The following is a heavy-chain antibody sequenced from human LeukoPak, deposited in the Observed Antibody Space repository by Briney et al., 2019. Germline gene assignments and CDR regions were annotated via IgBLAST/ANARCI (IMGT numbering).Heavy chain of an antibody. Sequence: PGTSLRLSCAASGFIFSGYGRHWVRQAPGKGLEWLAVVGHDGREKYYVDSVKGRFSVSRDNSKNMLYMQMNSLRAEDTAVYYCARYRDGYDYDYWGQGILVTVSS. D-gene: IGHD5-24*01. J-gene: IGHJ4*02. CDR1: GFIFSGYG. CDR3: ARYRDGYDYDY. CDR2: VGHDGREK. V-gene: IGHV3-33*01.